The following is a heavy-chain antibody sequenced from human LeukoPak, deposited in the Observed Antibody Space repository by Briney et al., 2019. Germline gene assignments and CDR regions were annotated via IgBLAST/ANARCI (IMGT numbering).Heavy chain of an antibody. J-gene: IGHJ4*02. V-gene: IGHV4-34*01. Sequence: PSETLSLTCAVYGGSFSGYYWSWIRQPPGKGLEWIGEINHSGSTNYNPSLKSRVTISVDTSKNLFSLKLSSVTAADTAVYYCARRGRGYSSGWYGRFDYWGQGTLVTVSS. D-gene: IGHD6-19*01. CDR2: INHSGST. CDR3: ARRGRGYSSGWYGRFDY. CDR1: GGSFSGYY.